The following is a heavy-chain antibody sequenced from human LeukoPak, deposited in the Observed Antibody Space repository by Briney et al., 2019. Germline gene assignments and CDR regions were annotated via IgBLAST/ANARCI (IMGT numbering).Heavy chain of an antibody. J-gene: IGHJ4*02. CDR2: INPNSGGT. CDR1: GYTFTGYY. Sequence: PSVKVSCKASGYTFTGYYMHWVRQAPGQGLEWMGWINPNSGGTNYAQKFQGRVTMTRDTSISTAYMELSRLRSDDTAVYYCARGRRADFGVVIMFVYWGQGTLVTVSS. CDR3: ARGRRADFGVVIMFVY. D-gene: IGHD3-3*01. V-gene: IGHV1-2*02.